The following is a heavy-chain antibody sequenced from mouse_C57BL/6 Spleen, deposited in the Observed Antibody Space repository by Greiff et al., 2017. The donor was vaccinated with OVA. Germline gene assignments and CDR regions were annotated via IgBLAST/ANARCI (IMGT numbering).Heavy chain of an antibody. CDR2: ISYDGSN. D-gene: IGHD3-2*02. CDR1: GYSITSGYY. V-gene: IGHV3-6*01. Sequence: EVQRVESGPGLVKPSQSLSLTCSVTGYSITSGYYWNWIRQFPGNKLEWMGYISYDGSNNYNPSLKNRISITRDTSKNQFFLKLNSVTTEDTATYYCARDGDSSGTWFAYWGQGTLVTVSA. CDR3: ARDGDSSGTWFAY. J-gene: IGHJ3*01.